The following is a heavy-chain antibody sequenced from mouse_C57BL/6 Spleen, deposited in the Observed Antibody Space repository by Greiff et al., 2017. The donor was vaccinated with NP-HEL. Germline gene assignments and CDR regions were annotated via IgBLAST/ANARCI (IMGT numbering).Heavy chain of an antibody. V-gene: IGHV1-64*01. CDR3: ARGEYYFDY. J-gene: IGHJ2*01. Sequence: QVQLQQPGAELVKPGASVKLSCKASGYTFTSYWMHWVKQRPGQGLEWIGMIHPNSGSNNYNEKFKSKATLTVDKSSSTAYMQLSSLTSEDSAVYYCARGEYYFDYWGQGTTLTVSS. CDR2: IHPNSGSN. CDR1: GYTFTSYW.